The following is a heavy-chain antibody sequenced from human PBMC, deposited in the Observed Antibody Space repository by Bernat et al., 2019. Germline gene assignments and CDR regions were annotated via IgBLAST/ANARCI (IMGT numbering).Heavy chain of an antibody. J-gene: IGHJ4*02. CDR3: ASDYCTNGVCYGGFDY. D-gene: IGHD2-8*01. CDR1: GGSISSGGYS. CDR2: IYHSGST. Sequence: QLQLQESGSGLVKPSQTLSLTCAVSGGSISSGGYSWSWIRQPPGKGLEWIGYIYHSGSTYYNPSLKSRVTISVDRSKNQFSLKLSSVTAADTDVYSCASDYCTNGVCYGGFDYWGQGTLVTVSS. V-gene: IGHV4-30-2*01.